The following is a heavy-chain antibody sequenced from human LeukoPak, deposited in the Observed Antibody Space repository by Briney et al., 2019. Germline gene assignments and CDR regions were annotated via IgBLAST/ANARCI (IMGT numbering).Heavy chain of an antibody. CDR1: GGSISSSSYY. Sequence: SETLSLTCTVSGGSISSSSYYWGWIRQPPGKGLEWIGSIYYSGSTYYNPSLKSRVTISVDTSKNQFSLKLSSVTAADTAVYYCAREFGSYYYYYGMDVWGQGTTVTVSS. J-gene: IGHJ6*02. D-gene: IGHD3-10*01. CDR3: AREFGSYYYYYGMDV. CDR2: IYYSGST. V-gene: IGHV4-39*07.